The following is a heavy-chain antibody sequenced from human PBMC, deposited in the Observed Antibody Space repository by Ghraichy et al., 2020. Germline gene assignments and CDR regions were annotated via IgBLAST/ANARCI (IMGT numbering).Heavy chain of an antibody. CDR1: EFMFSNYW. V-gene: IGHV3-74*01. D-gene: IGHD1-26*01. CDR2: INSDGSIT. CDR3: VRWSEV. J-gene: IGHJ6*02. Sequence: GGSLRLSCAASEFMFSNYWMHWVRQAPGKGLVWVSRINSDGSITSYTDSVKGRFTISRDNAKNTLYLQMNSLRAEDTAVYYCVRWSEVWGHGTTVTVSS.